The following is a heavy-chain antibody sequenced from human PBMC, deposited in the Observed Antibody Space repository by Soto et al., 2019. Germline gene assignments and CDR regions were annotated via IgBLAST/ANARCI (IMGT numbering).Heavy chain of an antibody. CDR3: ARVGTATISIDY. V-gene: IGHV3-11*01. CDR2: ISLSGNTV. Sequence: QVQLVESGGGLVKPGGSLRLSCAVSGFTFSDYYMSWIRQAPGKGLEWVSDISLSGNTVDYADSVKGRFTISRDNARNSLYLQMNSLRAEDTAVYYCARVGTATISIDYWGQGTLVTVSS. CDR1: GFTFSDYY. D-gene: IGHD6-25*01. J-gene: IGHJ4*02.